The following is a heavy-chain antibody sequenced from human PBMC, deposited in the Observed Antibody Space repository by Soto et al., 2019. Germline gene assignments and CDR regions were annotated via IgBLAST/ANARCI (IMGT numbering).Heavy chain of an antibody. D-gene: IGHD5-18*01. CDR2: IYHSGST. CDR3: AGDPHSYGYVEGY. Sequence: SETLSLTCAVSGYSISSGYYWGWIRQPPGKGLEWIGNIYHSGSTYYNPSLKSRVTISVDTSKNQFSLKLSSVTAAATAVDYCAGDPHSYGYVEGYWGQGTLVTVSS. V-gene: IGHV4-38-2*02. J-gene: IGHJ4*02. CDR1: GYSISSGYY.